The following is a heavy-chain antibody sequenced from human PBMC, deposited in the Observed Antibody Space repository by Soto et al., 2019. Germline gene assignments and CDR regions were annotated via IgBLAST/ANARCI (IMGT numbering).Heavy chain of an antibody. Sequence: ASVKVSCKASGYTFTIYAMHWVRQAPGQRLEWMGWINTDNGNTKYSQKFQGRVTITRDTSASTAYMELSSLRSEDTAVYYCAKEQYYDFWSGHGPFDYWGQGTLVTVSS. J-gene: IGHJ4*02. V-gene: IGHV1-3*04. CDR2: INTDNGNT. CDR3: AKEQYYDFWSGHGPFDY. D-gene: IGHD3-3*01. CDR1: GYTFTIYA.